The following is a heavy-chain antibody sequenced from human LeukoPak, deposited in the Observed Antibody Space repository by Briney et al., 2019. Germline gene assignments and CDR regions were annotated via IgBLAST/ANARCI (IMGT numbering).Heavy chain of an antibody. D-gene: IGHD6-19*01. Sequence: PGGSLRLSCAASGFTFSGSAMSWVRQAPGEGLEWVSLISYSGANSYYTDSVRGRFTISRDNSKSTLYLQVNSLRAEDTAVYYCAKHGSGRYFDYWGQGTLVIVSS. CDR1: GFTFSGSA. V-gene: IGHV3-23*01. CDR3: AKHGSGRYFDY. CDR2: ISYSGANS. J-gene: IGHJ4*02.